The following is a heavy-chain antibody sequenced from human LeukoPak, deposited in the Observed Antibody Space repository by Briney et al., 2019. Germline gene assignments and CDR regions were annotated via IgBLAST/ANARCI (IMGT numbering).Heavy chain of an antibody. V-gene: IGHV1-46*01. D-gene: IGHD3-3*01. Sequence: ASVKVSCKASGYTFTGYYMHWVRQAPGQGLEWMGWINPSGGSTSYAQKFQGRVTMTRDTSTSTVYMELSSLRSEDTAVYYCARPIFGVVSPFDYWGQGTLVTVSS. CDR1: GYTFTGYY. CDR3: ARPIFGVVSPFDY. J-gene: IGHJ4*02. CDR2: INPSGGST.